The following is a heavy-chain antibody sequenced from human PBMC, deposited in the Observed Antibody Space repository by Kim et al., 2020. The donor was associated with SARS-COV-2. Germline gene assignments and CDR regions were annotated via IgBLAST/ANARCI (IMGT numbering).Heavy chain of an antibody. V-gene: IGHV3-30*04. D-gene: IGHD3-10*01. J-gene: IGHJ4*02. CDR3: ARWNGGSGSYYGV. CDR2: ISYDGSNK. CDR1: GFTFSSYA. Sequence: GGSLRLSCAASGFTFSSYAMHWVRQAPGKGLEWVAVISYDGSNKYYADSVKGRFTISRDNSKNTLYLQMNSLRAEDTAVYYCARWNGGSGSYYGVWGQGTLVTVSS.